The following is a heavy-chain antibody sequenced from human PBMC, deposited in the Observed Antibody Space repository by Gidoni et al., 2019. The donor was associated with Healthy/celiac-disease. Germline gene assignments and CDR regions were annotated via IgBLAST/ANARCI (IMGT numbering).Heavy chain of an antibody. Sequence: QVQLQQWGAGLLKPSETLSLTCAVSGGSFRGYYWSWIRQPPGKGLEGIGEIKHSGSTNYNPSLKSRVTIAVDTSKNQFSLKLSSVTAADTAVYYCARAPQQLAHQGSVDYWGQGTLVTVSS. CDR1: GGSFRGYY. V-gene: IGHV4-34*01. CDR2: IKHSGST. D-gene: IGHD6-13*01. J-gene: IGHJ4*02. CDR3: ARAPQQLAHQGSVDY.